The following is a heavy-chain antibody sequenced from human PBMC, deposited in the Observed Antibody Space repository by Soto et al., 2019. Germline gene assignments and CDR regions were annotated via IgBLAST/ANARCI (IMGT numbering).Heavy chain of an antibody. D-gene: IGHD4-17*01. J-gene: IGHJ5*02. CDR2: ISYDGSNK. CDR1: GFTFSSYA. V-gene: IGHV3-30-3*01. CDR3: ASRQAYGDYVGWFDP. Sequence: QVQLVESGGGVVQPGRSLRLSCAASGFTFSSYAMHWVRQAPGKGLEWVAVISYDGSNKYYADSVKGRFTISRDNSKNTLYLQMNSLRAEDTAVQYCASRQAYGDYVGWFDPWGQGTLVTVSS.